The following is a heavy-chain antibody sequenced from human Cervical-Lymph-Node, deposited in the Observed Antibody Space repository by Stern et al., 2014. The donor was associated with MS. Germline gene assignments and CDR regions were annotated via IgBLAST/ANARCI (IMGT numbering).Heavy chain of an antibody. CDR1: GDSISGNY. CDR3: ARVVVLAGSRWFDP. Sequence: QVQLQESGPGLVKPSETLSLTCTVSGDSISGNYLSWIRQPPGKGLEWIGYIYYTGSTSYNPSLKSRVTISIDSSKTQFSLSLNSVTAADTAVYYCARVVVLAGSRWFDPWGQGILVSVSS. D-gene: IGHD2-15*01. CDR2: IYYTGST. V-gene: IGHV4-59*01. J-gene: IGHJ5*02.